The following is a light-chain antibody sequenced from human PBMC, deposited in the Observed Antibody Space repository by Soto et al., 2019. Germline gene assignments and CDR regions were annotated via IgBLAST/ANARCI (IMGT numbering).Light chain of an antibody. J-gene: IGKJ2*01. CDR2: DAS. Sequence: DIQMTQSPSSLSASVGDRVTITCRASQGISTYLVWYQQRQGRAPKLLIYDASSLLSGVPSRFSGSGSGTDFTLTIISLQPEDFATYYCQQSYRTPYTFGQGTKLETK. CDR3: QQSYRTPYT. CDR1: QGISTY. V-gene: IGKV1-39*01.